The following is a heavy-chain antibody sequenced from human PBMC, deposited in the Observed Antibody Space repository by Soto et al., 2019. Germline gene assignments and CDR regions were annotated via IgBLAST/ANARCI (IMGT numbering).Heavy chain of an antibody. J-gene: IGHJ3*02. V-gene: IGHV4-30-2*01. CDR2: IYHSGST. D-gene: IGHD3-10*01. CDR3: ARAHGSGWGAFDI. CDR1: GGSISSGGYS. Sequence: QLQLQESGSGLVKPSQTLSLTCAVSGGSISSGGYSWSWIRQPPGKGLEWIGYIYHSGSTYYNPSLQSRVTLSVDRSKNQFSLKLSSVTAADTAVYYCARAHGSGWGAFDIWGQGTMVTVSS.